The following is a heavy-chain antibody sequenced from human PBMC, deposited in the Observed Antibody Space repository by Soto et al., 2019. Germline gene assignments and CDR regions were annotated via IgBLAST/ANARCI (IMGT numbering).Heavy chain of an antibody. CDR2: MYYSGST. J-gene: IGHJ4*02. V-gene: IGHV4-59*01. CDR1: VESISIYY. Sequence: SETLSLTCTVSVESISIYYWSWIRQPPGKGLEWIGYMYYSGSTNYNPSLKSRVTISVDTSKNQFSLKLSSVAAADTAVYYCARDAGGPADYWGQGTLVTVSS. D-gene: IGHD2-15*01. CDR3: ARDAGGPADY.